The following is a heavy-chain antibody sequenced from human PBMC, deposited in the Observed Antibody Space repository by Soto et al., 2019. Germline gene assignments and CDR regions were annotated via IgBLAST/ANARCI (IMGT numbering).Heavy chain of an antibody. CDR2: ISSSSSYT. J-gene: IGHJ6*02. CDR3: ARGNGSSSRPSDYYYYGMDV. Sequence: GGSLRLSCAASGFTLSDYHMSWIRQAPGKGLEWVSYISSSSSYTNYADSVKGRFTISRDNAKNSLYLQMNSLRAEDTAVYYCARGNGSSSRPSDYYYYGMDVWGQGTTVTVSS. CDR1: GFTLSDYH. V-gene: IGHV3-11*06. D-gene: IGHD6-6*01.